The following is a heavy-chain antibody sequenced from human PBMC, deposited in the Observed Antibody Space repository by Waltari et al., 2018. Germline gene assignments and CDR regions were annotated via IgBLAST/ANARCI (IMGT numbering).Heavy chain of an antibody. CDR2: TYYRSKWFN. CDR1: GETVSSNRAA. CDR3: ARGNLYFDY. V-gene: IGHV6-1*01. J-gene: IGHJ4*02. Sequence: QGRLQQSGPGLVEPSQILSLTRVTSGETVSSNRAAWNWIRQSPSGGLEWLGRTYYRSKWFNQYAVSVKSRITINPDTSKNQFSLQLNSVTPEDTAVYYCARGNLYFDYWGQGTLVTVSS.